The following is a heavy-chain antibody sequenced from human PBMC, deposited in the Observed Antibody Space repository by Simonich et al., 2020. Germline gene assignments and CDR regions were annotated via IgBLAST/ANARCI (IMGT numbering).Heavy chain of an antibody. Sequence: EVQLLESGGGLVQPGGSLRLSCAASGFTFSSYAMSWVRQAPGKGLEVVSAISGSGGSTYYADSVKGRFTISRDNSKNTLYLQMNSLRAEDTAVYYCAKDSSLVGATDWFDPWGQGTLVTVSS. CDR2: ISGSGGST. CDR3: AKDSSLVGATDWFDP. CDR1: GFTFSSYA. V-gene: IGHV3-23*01. J-gene: IGHJ5*02. D-gene: IGHD1-26*01.